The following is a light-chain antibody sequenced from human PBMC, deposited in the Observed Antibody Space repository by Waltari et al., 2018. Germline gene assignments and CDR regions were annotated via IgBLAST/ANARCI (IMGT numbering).Light chain of an antibody. CDR1: QSISSS. Sequence: DIQVTQSHSTLPASVGDRVSITCRDSQSISSSLAWFQQKPGKGPKLLIYGASTLESWVPSRFSGSGSGTEFTLTISSLQPDDFATYYCQQYFHLSTFGQGTKVEIK. CDR2: GAS. V-gene: IGKV1-5*03. J-gene: IGKJ1*01. CDR3: QQYFHLST.